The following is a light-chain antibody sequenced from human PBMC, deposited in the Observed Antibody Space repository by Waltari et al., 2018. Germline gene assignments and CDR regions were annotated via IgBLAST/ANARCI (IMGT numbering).Light chain of an antibody. V-gene: IGLV1-51*01. CDR1: SSNIGHNY. Sequence: HSVLTQPPSVSAAPGQDVTIFCSGSSSNIGHNYVSWYQQVPGTAPKLLLFDKNARPSGSRDRSSGSKSGTSATLDITGLQTGDEAHYYCATWDSSLSGGVFGGGTKVTVL. CDR2: DKN. J-gene: IGLJ2*01. CDR3: ATWDSSLSGGV.